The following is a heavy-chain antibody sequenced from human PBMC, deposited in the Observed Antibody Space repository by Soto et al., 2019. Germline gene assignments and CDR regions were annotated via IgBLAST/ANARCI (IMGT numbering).Heavy chain of an antibody. J-gene: IGHJ4*02. D-gene: IGHD6-19*01. CDR3: ARDRGPRGWYSCDS. CDR2: IYYTGRT. V-gene: IGHV4-59*01. CDR1: GAPISSYY. Sequence: QVQLQESGPGLVKPSETLSLTCTVSGAPISSYYWSWIRQPPGKGREWSGYIYYTGRTNDNPSHKGRVTILVDTSKKQFSLKLSSVTAADTAIYYCARDRGPRGWYSCDSWGQGTLVTVSS.